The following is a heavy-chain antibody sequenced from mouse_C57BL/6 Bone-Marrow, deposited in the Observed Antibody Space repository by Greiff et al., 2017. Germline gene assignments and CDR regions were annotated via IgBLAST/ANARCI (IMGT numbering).Heavy chain of an antibody. CDR3: TLYYGSSYFDY. CDR2: IDPENGDT. D-gene: IGHD1-1*01. Sequence: EVKLVESGAELVRPRASVKLSCTASGFNIKDDYMHWVKQRPEQGLEWIGWIDPENGDTEYASKFQGKATITAATSSNTAYLQLSSLTSEDTAVYYCTLYYGSSYFDYWGQGTTLTVSS. J-gene: IGHJ2*01. V-gene: IGHV14-4*01. CDR1: GFNIKDDY.